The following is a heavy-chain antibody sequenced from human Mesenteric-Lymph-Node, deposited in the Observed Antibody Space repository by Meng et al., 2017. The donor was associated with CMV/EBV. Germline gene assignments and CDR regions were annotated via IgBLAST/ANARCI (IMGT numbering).Heavy chain of an antibody. V-gene: IGHV3-33*06. Sequence: GESLKISCAASGFTFSSYGMHWVRQAPGKGLEWVAVIWYDGSNKYYADSVKGRFTISRDNSKNTLYLQMNSLRAEDTAVYYCAKDLYDFWSGSSNAVFDYWGQGTLVTVSS. CDR2: IWYDGSNK. D-gene: IGHD3-3*01. CDR3: AKDLYDFWSGSSNAVFDY. CDR1: GFTFSSYG. J-gene: IGHJ4*02.